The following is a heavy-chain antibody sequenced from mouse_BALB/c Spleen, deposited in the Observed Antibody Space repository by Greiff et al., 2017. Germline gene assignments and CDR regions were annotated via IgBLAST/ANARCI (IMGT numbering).Heavy chain of an antibody. CDR3: AKRFAY. V-gene: IGHV14-3*02. CDR1: GFNIKDTY. Sequence: VHVKQSGAELVKPGASVKLSCTASGFNIKDTYMHWVKQRPEQGLEWIGRIDPANGNTKYDPKFQGKATITADTSSNTAYLQLSSLTSEDTAVYYCAKRFAYWGQGTLVTVSA. J-gene: IGHJ3*01. CDR2: IDPANGNT.